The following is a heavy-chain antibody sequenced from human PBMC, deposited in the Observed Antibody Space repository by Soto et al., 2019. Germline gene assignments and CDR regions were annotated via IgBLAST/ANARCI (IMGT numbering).Heavy chain of an antibody. D-gene: IGHD3-22*01. CDR1: GYSFTSYW. CDR2: IYPGDSDT. V-gene: IGHV5-51*01. Sequence: PGESLKISCKGSGYSFTSYWIGWVRQMPGKGLEWMGIIYPGDSDTRYSPSFQGQVTISADKSISTAYLQWSSLKASDTAMYYCARHGYYDSSGYYYVEHPQGGLDGMDVWGQGTTVTVSS. J-gene: IGHJ6*02. CDR3: ARHGYYDSSGYYYVEHPQGGLDGMDV.